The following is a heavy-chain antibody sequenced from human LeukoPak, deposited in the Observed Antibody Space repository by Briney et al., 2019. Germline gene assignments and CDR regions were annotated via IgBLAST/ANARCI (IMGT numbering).Heavy chain of an antibody. CDR1: DGSISSYY. V-gene: IGHV4-59*01. J-gene: IGHJ4*02. D-gene: IGHD3-9*01. CDR3: ARASGLRYFDWYPYYFDY. CDR2: IYNSGST. Sequence: PSETLSLTCAVSDGSISSYYWNWIRQPPGKGLEWIGNIYNSGSTDYNPSLKSRVTISVDTSKNQFSLKLSSVTAADTAVYYCARASGLRYFDWYPYYFDYWGQGTLVTVSS.